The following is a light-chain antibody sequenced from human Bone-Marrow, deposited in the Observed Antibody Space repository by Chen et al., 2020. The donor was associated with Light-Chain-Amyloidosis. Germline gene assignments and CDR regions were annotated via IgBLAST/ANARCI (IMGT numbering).Light chain of an antibody. Sequence: SYVLTQPSSVSVAPGQTATIACGGNNIGSTSVHWYQQTPGQAPELVVSDDSDRPSGLPERLAGSNSGNTATLTISRVEAVDEADYYCQVWDRSSDRPVFGGGTKLTVL. CDR1: NIGSTS. J-gene: IGLJ3*02. CDR3: QVWDRSSDRPV. CDR2: DDS. V-gene: IGLV3-21*02.